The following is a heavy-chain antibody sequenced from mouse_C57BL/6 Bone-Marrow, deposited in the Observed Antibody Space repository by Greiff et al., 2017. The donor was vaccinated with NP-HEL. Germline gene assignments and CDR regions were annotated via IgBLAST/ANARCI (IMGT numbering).Heavy chain of an antibody. D-gene: IGHD2-3*01. J-gene: IGHJ2*01. CDR1: GYSITSGYY. CDR3: ARERWLQPFDY. V-gene: IGHV3-6*01. CDR2: ISYDGSN. Sequence: DVQLQESGPGLVKPSQSLSLTCSVTGYSITSGYYWNWIRQFPGNKLEWMGYISYDGSNNYNPSLKNRISITRDTSKNQFFLKLNSVTTEDTATYYCARERWLQPFDYWGQGTTLTVSS.